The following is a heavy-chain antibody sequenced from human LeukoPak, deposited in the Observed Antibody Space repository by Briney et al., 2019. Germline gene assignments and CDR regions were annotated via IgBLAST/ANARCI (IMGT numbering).Heavy chain of an antibody. CDR3: VGGLWRYYGSGTIYYYGMDV. CDR2: IYYSGST. Sequence: PSETLSLTCTVSGGSISSYYWSWIRQPPGKGLEWIGYIYYSGSTNYNPSLKSRVTISVDTSKNQFSLKLSSVTAADTAVHYCVGGLWRYYGSGTIYYYGMDVWGQGTTVSVSS. CDR1: GGSISSYY. J-gene: IGHJ6*02. D-gene: IGHD3-10*01. V-gene: IGHV4-59*12.